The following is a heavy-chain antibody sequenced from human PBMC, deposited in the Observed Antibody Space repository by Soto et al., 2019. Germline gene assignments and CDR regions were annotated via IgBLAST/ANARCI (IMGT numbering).Heavy chain of an antibody. J-gene: IGHJ5*02. CDR2: IYYSGST. Sequence: PSETLSLTCTVSGGSISIYYWSWIGQPPGKGLEWIGYIYYSGSTNYNPSLKSRVTISVDTSKNQFSLKLSSVTAADTAVYYCARVGITIFGVVIFNGFDPWGQGTLVTVSS. V-gene: IGHV4-59*12. D-gene: IGHD3-3*01. CDR1: GGSISIYY. CDR3: ARVGITIFGVVIFNGFDP.